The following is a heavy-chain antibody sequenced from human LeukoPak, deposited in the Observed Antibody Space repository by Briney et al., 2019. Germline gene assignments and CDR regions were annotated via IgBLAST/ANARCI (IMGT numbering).Heavy chain of an antibody. D-gene: IGHD6-13*01. V-gene: IGHV6-1*01. CDR2: TYYRSKWYN. J-gene: IGHJ5*02. Sequence: SQTLSLTCAISGDSVSSNSAAWNWIRQSPSRGLEWLGRTYYRSKWYNDYAVSVKSRITINPDTSKNQSSLQLNSVTPEDTAVYYCARDRAAAGTGSKPNWFDPWGQGTLVTVSS. CDR1: GDSVSSNSAA. CDR3: ARDRAAAGTGSKPNWFDP.